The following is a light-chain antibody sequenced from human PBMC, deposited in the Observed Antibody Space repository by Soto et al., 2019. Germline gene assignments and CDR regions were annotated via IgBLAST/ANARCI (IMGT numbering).Light chain of an antibody. CDR2: DTS. V-gene: IGKV3-20*01. CDR1: QSVKNNY. CDR3: QQYDSTPLT. Sequence: EIVLTQSPDTLSLSPGERATLSCRASQSVKNNYLAWYQQRPGEAPRFLIYDTSSRATGIPDRFSGSGSGTDFTLTISRLEPEDFAVYYCQQYDSTPLTFGGGTKVDIK. J-gene: IGKJ4*01.